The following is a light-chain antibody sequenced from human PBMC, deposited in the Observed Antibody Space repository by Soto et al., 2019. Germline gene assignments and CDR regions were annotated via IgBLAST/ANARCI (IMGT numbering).Light chain of an antibody. J-gene: IGLJ1*01. CDR2: DVS. Sequence: QSVLTQPASVSGSPGQSITISCTGTSSDVGGYNYVSWYQQHPGKAPKLMIYDVSIRPSGVSNRFSGSKSGNTASLTISGLQAEDEADYCCSSYTSSSTLYVFGPGTKVTFL. CDR3: SSYTSSSTLYV. V-gene: IGLV2-14*01. CDR1: SSDVGGYNY.